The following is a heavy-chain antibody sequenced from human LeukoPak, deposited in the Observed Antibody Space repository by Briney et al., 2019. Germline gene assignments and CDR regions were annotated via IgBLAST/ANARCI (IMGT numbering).Heavy chain of an antibody. CDR1: GFSFNTYA. V-gene: IGHV3-66*01. J-gene: IGHJ6*03. Sequence: GGSLRLSCAASGFSFNTYAMSWVRQAPGKGLEWVSVIYSGGSTYYAESVKGRFTISRDNYKNTLYLQMNSLRAEDTAVYYCARDGGLYCSGGSCPDRDYYYYYMDVWGKGTTVTVYS. D-gene: IGHD2-15*01. CDR2: IYSGGST. CDR3: ARDGGLYCSGGSCPDRDYYYYYMDV.